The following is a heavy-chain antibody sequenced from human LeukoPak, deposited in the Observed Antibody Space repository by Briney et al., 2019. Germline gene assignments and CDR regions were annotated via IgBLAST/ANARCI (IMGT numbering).Heavy chain of an antibody. CDR2: INPNSGGT. D-gene: IGHD3-10*01. CDR1: GYTFTGYY. CDR3: TSLYGSGSYAFFDY. V-gene: IGHV1-2*02. J-gene: IGHJ4*02. Sequence: ASVKVSCKASGYTFTGYYMHWVRQAPGQGLEWMGWINPNSGGTNYAQKFQGRVTMTRDTSISTAYMELSRLRSDDTAVYYCTSLYGSGSYAFFDYWGQGTLVTVSS.